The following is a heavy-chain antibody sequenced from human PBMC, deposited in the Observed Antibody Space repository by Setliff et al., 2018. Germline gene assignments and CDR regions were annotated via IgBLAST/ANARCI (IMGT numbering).Heavy chain of an antibody. J-gene: IGHJ6*03. CDR2: IIPIFGTT. V-gene: IGHV1-69*05. CDR3: AREGVDSRSSTDYRYYMDV. D-gene: IGHD6-6*01. Sequence: SVKVSYKASGGTFKNYGISWVRQAPGQGLEWMGGIIPIFGTTNYAQKFQGRATIITDESTSTAYMELSSLRSEDTAVYYCAREGVDSRSSTDYRYYMDVWGKGTTVTVSS. CDR1: GGTFKNYG.